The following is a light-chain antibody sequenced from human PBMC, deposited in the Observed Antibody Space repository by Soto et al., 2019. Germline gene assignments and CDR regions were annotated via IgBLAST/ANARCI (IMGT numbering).Light chain of an antibody. CDR1: QSVSSY. V-gene: IGKV3-11*01. CDR3: QQHAGSPWT. J-gene: IGKJ1*01. CDR2: DAS. Sequence: EIVLTQSPATLSLSPGERATLSCRASQSVSSYLAWYQQKPGQAPRLLIYDASNRATGIPARFSGSGSGTDFTLIISRLEPEDFAVYYCQQHAGSPWTFGQGTKVDIK.